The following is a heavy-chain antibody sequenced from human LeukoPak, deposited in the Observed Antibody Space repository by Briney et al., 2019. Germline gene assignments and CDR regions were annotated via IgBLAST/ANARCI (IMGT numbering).Heavy chain of an antibody. D-gene: IGHD3-10*01. CDR3: ARSGQLLWVGDARRPYYYAIDV. Sequence: GESLKISCKGSGYTFTNYWIGWVRQMPGKGLEWMGIIYPGDSDTRYAPSFQGQVTISADKSISTAYLQWSSLGASDTAIYYCARSGQLLWVGDARRPYYYAIDVWGQGTTVTVSS. V-gene: IGHV5-51*01. J-gene: IGHJ6*02. CDR1: GYTFTNYW. CDR2: IYPGDSDT.